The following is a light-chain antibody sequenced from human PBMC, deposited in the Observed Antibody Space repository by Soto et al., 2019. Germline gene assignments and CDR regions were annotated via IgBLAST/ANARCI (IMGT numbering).Light chain of an antibody. V-gene: IGKV3-20*01. CDR1: QSVSSSY. CDR2: GAS. CDR3: QQYGSSPFT. Sequence: EIVLTQSPGTLSLSPGERATLSCRASQSVSSSYLAWYQQKPGQAPRLLIYGASSRATSIPDRFSGSGSGTDFTLTISRLEPADVAVYYCQQYGSSPFTFGPGTNVDIK. J-gene: IGKJ3*01.